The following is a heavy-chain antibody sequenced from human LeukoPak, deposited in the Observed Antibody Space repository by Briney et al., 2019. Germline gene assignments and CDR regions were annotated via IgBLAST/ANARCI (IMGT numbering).Heavy chain of an antibody. V-gene: IGHV4-4*07. J-gene: IGHJ3*02. D-gene: IGHD2-15*01. CDR1: GGSISSYY. CDR2: IYTRGST. Sequence: SETLSLTCTVSGGSISSYYWSWIRQPAGKGLEWIGRIYTRGSTNYNPSLKSRVTMSVDTSKNQFSLKLSSVTAANTAVYYCARGRYCSADICSGGDAFDIWGQGTMVSVSS. CDR3: ARGRYCSADICSGGDAFDI.